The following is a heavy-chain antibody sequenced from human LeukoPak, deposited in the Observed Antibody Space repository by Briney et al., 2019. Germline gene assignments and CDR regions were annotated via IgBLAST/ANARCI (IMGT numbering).Heavy chain of an antibody. CDR3: ARGRGGYFYTLIDY. V-gene: IGHV3-7*01. J-gene: IGHJ4*02. CDR2: IKQDETEK. CDR1: GFTFSNYW. D-gene: IGHD3-22*01. Sequence: GGSLRLSCAASGFTFSNYWMSWVRQAPGKGLEWVANIKQDETEKYYVDSVKGRFTISRDNAKNPLYLQMNSLRAEDTAVYYCARGRGGYFYTLIDYWGQGILVTVSS.